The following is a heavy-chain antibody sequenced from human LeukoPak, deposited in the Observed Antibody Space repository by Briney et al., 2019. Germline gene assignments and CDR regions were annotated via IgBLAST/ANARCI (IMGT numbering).Heavy chain of an antibody. V-gene: IGHV1-69*13. CDR3: ARVRIAALYYFDY. D-gene: IGHD6-6*01. J-gene: IGHJ4*02. CDR1: GGTFSSYA. Sequence: SVKVSCKASGGTFSSYAISWVRQAPGQGLEWMGGIIPTFGTANYAQKFQGRVTITADESTSTAYMELSSLRSEDTAVYYCARVRIAALYYFDYWGQGTLVTVSS. CDR2: IIPTFGTA.